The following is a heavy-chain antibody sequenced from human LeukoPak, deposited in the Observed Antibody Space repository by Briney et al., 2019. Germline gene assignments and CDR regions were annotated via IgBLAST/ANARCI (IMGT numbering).Heavy chain of an antibody. CDR2: ISSSSNYI. CDR3: AELGITMIGGV. V-gene: IGHV3-21*01. D-gene: IGHD3-10*02. CDR1: GFTFSSYS. Sequence: GGSLRLSCAASGFTFSSYSMNWVRQAPGKGLEWVSSISSSSNYIYYADSVKGRFTISRDNAKNSLYLQMNSLRAEDTAVYYCAELGITMIGGVWGKGTTVTVSS. J-gene: IGHJ6*04.